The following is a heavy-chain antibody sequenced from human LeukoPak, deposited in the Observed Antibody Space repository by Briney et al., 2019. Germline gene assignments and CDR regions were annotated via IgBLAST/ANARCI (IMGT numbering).Heavy chain of an antibody. Sequence: ASVKVSCKASGYAFTGYYMHWVRQAPGQGLEWMGWINPNSGGTNYAQKFQGRVTMTRDTSISTAYMELSRLRSDDTAVYYCARGLPDYYDGSGYYYPTEYLQHWGQGTLVTVSS. CDR3: ARGLPDYYDGSGYYYPTEYLQH. CDR1: GYAFTGYY. V-gene: IGHV1-2*02. CDR2: INPNSGGT. D-gene: IGHD3-22*01. J-gene: IGHJ1*01.